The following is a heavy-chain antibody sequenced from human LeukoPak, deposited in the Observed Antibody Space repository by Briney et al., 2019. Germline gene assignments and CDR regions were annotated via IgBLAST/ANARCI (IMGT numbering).Heavy chain of an antibody. Sequence: SQTLSLTCTLSGASISSGGYYWSWIRQHPGKGLEYIGYIYYSGSTYYNPSLKSRVTISLDTSKTQFSLKLSSVTAADTAVYYCTRERYSSSSHDAFDIWGQGTMVTVSS. D-gene: IGHD6-6*01. CDR2: IYYSGST. CDR1: GASISSGGYY. J-gene: IGHJ3*02. CDR3: TRERYSSSSHDAFDI. V-gene: IGHV4-31*03.